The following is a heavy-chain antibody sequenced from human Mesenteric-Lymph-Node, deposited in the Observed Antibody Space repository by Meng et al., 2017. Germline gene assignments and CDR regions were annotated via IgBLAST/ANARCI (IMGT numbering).Heavy chain of an antibody. CDR3: ARERLLSRPDFGVVITIYYYYGMDV. CDR1: GYTFTSYG. D-gene: IGHD3-3*01. V-gene: IGHV1-18*01. Sequence: ASVKVSCKASGYTFTSYGISWVRQAPGQGLEWMGWISAYNGNTNYAQKFQGRVTMTRDTSISTAYMELSRLRSDDTAVYYCARERLLSRPDFGVVITIYYYYGMDVWGQGTTVTVSS. J-gene: IGHJ6*02. CDR2: ISAYNGNT.